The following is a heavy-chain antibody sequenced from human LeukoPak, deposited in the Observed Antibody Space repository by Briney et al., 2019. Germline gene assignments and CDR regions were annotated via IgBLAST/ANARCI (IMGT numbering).Heavy chain of an antibody. J-gene: IGHJ4*02. CDR2: IIPILGIA. CDR3: ARVPPYYYDSSGYYLYAFDY. V-gene: IGHV1-69*04. Sequence: GASVKVSCKASGGTFSSYAISWVRQAPGQGLEWMGRIIPILGIANYAQKFQGRVTITADKSTSTAYMELSSLRSEDTAVYYCARVPPYYYDSSGYYLYAFDYWGQGTLVTVSS. D-gene: IGHD3-22*01. CDR1: GGTFSSYA.